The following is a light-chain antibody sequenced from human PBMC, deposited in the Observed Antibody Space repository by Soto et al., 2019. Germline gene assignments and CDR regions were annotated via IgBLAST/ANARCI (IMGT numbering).Light chain of an antibody. Sequence: DIVMPHSADSLAVSLGERATINCKSSQSVLYRSNSKNYLAWYQQKPGQPPRLLIYWASTRESGVPDRFSGSGSGTDFTLTISSLQAEDVAVYYCQQYYSTPLTFGGGTKVDI. CDR3: QQYYSTPLT. V-gene: IGKV4-1*01. J-gene: IGKJ4*01. CDR1: QSVLYRSNSKNY. CDR2: WAS.